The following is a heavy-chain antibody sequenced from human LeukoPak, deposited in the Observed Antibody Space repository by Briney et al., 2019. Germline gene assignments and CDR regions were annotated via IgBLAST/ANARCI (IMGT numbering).Heavy chain of an antibody. J-gene: IGHJ3*02. CDR3: AKSNGYGLVDI. CDR1: GGSFSGYY. D-gene: IGHD3-10*01. Sequence: SETLSLTCAVYGGSFSGYYWSWIRQSPGKGLEWIGEINHSGSTNYNPSLKSRVTISVDTSKNQFSLKLSSVTAADTAVYYCAKSNGYGLVDIWGQGTMVTVSS. V-gene: IGHV4-34*01. CDR2: INHSGST.